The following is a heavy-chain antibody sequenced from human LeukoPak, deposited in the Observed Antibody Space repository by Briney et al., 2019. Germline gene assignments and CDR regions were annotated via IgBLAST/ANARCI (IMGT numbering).Heavy chain of an antibody. CDR3: ARLRYYAMDV. CDR2: ISSSSRTI. J-gene: IGHJ6*02. Sequence: GGSLRLSCAASGFTFSSYGMNWVRQAPGKGLEWVSYISSSSRTISYADSVKGRFTISRDNAKNSLYLQMNSLRAEDTAVYYCARLRYYAMDVWGQGTTVTASS. V-gene: IGHV3-48*01. CDR1: GFTFSSYG.